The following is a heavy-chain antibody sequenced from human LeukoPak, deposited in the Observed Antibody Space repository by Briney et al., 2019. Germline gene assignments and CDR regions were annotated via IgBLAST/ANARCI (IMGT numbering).Heavy chain of an antibody. V-gene: IGHV3-30*02. J-gene: IGHJ4*02. CDR1: GFTFSRPG. Sequence: GGCLRLSCAASGFTFSRPGLHWVRQAPGKGLEWVAFIRDDGSTRYYADSVKGRFTVSRDNSKNTLYLHMDSLRTEDTAVYYCAKVPHSWGLFDSWGQGTLVTVSS. CDR2: IRDDGSTR. D-gene: IGHD3-16*01. CDR3: AKVPHSWGLFDS.